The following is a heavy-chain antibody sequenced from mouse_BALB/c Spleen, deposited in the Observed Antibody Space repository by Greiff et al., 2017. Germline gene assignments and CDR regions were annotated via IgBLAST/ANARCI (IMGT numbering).Heavy chain of an antibody. J-gene: IGHJ4*01. CDR3: ASNYVNYYAMDY. CDR1: GYSITSDYA. Sequence: EVKLMESGPGLVKPSQSLSLTCTVTGYSITSDYAWNWIRQFPGNKLEWMGYISYSGSTSYNPSLKSRISITRDTSKNQFFLQLNSVTTEDTATYYCASNYVNYYAMDYWGQGTSVTVSS. D-gene: IGHD2-1*01. CDR2: ISYSGST. V-gene: IGHV3-2*02.